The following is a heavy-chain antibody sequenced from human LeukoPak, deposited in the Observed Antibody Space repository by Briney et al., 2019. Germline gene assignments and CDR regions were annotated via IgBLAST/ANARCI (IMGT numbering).Heavy chain of an antibody. CDR2: ISWNSGSI. D-gene: IGHD6-13*01. CDR3: AKDRAYSSSWPTTFDY. Sequence: GGSLRLSCAASGFTFYDYAMPWVRQAPGKGLEWVSGISWNSGSIGYADSVKGRFTISRDNAKDSLYLQTNSLRAEDTALYYCAKDRAYSSSWPTTFDYWGQGTLVTVSS. J-gene: IGHJ4*02. CDR1: GFTFYDYA. V-gene: IGHV3-9*01.